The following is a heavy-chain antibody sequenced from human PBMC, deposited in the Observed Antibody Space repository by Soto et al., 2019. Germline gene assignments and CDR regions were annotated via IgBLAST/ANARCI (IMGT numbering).Heavy chain of an antibody. J-gene: IGHJ4*02. CDR2: IYYRANP. D-gene: IGHD5-12*01. V-gene: IGHV4-59*08. Sequence: QVQLQESGPGLVKPSETLSLTCTVSGWSINTYYWSWIRQPPGKGLEWIGYIYYRANPNYNPSLKCRVTISQDTSKNQFSLKLSPVTAADTAVYYCARHYGDGYDYVDYWGQGTLVTVSS. CDR1: GWSINTYY. CDR3: ARHYGDGYDYVDY.